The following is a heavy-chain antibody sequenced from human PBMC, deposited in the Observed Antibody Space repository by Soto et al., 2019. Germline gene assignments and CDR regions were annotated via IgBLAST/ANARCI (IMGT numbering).Heavy chain of an antibody. J-gene: IGHJ4*02. CDR3: ARHRKGRPFDY. V-gene: IGHV1-18*04. CDR2: ISVYNGDT. D-gene: IGHD3-16*02. Sequence: QVQLVQSGAEVKKPGASVKVSCKASGYTFTSYGISWVRQAPGQGLEWMVWISVYNGDTNYEQKYQGRVTMTTDTSTSTAYMELRSLRSDDTAVYYCARHRKGRPFDYWGQGTLVTVSS. CDR1: GYTFTSYG.